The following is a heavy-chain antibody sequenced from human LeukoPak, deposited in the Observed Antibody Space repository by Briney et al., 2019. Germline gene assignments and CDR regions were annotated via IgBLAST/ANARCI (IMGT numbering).Heavy chain of an antibody. CDR1: GDSISSYY. Sequence: SEALSLTCNVSGDSISSYYWNWIRQPPGKGLEWIGYIYYTGSTDYNPSLKSRVIILVDTSKNQFSLKLSSVTAADTAVYYCATFGSSTATFDYWGQGTLVTVSS. V-gene: IGHV4-59*01. CDR3: ATFGSSTATFDY. J-gene: IGHJ4*02. D-gene: IGHD5-24*01. CDR2: IYYTGST.